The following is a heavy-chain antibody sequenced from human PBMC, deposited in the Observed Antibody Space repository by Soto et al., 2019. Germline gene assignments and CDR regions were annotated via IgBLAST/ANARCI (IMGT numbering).Heavy chain of an antibody. J-gene: IGHJ6*02. Sequence: QVQLVQSGAEVKKPGSSVKVSCKASGGTFSSYAISWVRQAPGQGLEWMGGIIPIFGTANYAQKFQGRVTLTGNESTGPAYMGLSSLRSEGPGVDYCGRGGSGVGGGGDSYGMDVWGQGTTVTVSS. CDR1: GGTFSSYA. V-gene: IGHV1-69*01. D-gene: IGHD3-16*01. CDR3: GRGGSGVGGGGDSYGMDV. CDR2: IIPIFGTA.